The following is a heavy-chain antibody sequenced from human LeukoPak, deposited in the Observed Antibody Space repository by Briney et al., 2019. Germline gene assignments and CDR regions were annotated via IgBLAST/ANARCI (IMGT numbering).Heavy chain of an antibody. CDR3: ARGLTYCSSTSCYTGRVWFDP. D-gene: IGHD2-2*02. CDR1: GGSFSGYY. V-gene: IGHV4-34*01. CDR2: INHSGST. Sequence: SETLSLTCAVYGGSFSGYYWSWIRQPPGKGLEWIGEINHSGSTNYNPSLKSRVTISVDTSKNQFSLKLSSVTAADTAVYYCARGLTYCSSTSCYTGRVWFDPWAREPWSPSPQ. J-gene: IGHJ5*02.